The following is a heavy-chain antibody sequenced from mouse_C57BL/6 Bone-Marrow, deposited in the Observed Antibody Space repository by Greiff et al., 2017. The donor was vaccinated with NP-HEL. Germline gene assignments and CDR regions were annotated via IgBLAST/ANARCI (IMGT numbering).Heavy chain of an antibody. CDR2: IYPGDGDT. V-gene: IGHV1-82*01. CDR1: GYAFSSSW. D-gene: IGHD2-3*01. J-gene: IGHJ4*01. Sequence: QVQLQQSGPELVKPGASVKISCKASGYAFSSSWMNWVKQRPGKGLEWIGRIYPGDGDTNYNGKFKGKATLTADKPSSTAYMQLSSLTSEDSAVYFCARLCDCYLYAVVYWGQGTSDTVSS. CDR3: ARLCDCYLYAVVY.